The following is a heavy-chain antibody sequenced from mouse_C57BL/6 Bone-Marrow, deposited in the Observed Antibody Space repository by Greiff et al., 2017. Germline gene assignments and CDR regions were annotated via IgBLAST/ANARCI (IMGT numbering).Heavy chain of an antibody. CDR1: GYTFTSYW. V-gene: IGHV1-59*01. CDR2: IDPSDSYT. CDR3: AGAQN. D-gene: IGHD1-3*01. Sequence: VQLQQPGAELVKPGTSVKLSCKASGYTFTSYWMHWVKQRPGQGLEWIGVIDPSDSYTNYNQKFKGKATLTVDKSSSTAYMQLSSLTSEYSAVYYCAGAQNWGQGTTLTVSS. J-gene: IGHJ2*01.